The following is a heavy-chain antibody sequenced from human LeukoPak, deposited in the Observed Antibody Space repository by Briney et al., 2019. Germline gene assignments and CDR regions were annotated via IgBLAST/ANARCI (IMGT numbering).Heavy chain of an antibody. CDR2: IEYSGKT. CDR3: ARLDTIGPDDH. Sequence: AETLSLTCSVSGDSMSGSNYRWGWIRQPPGQGLEWIADIEYSGKTYYTPSLKSRVTISVVTSSKRFSLNLYSVTAADTGVYYCARLDTIGPDDHWGQGTLVTVSS. CDR1: GDSMSGSNYR. V-gene: IGHV4-39*02. D-gene: IGHD2-8*01. J-gene: IGHJ4*02.